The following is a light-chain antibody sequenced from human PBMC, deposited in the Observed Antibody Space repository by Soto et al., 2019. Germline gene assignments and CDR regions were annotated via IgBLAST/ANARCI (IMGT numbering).Light chain of an antibody. CDR1: QTVGSSY. J-gene: IGKJ1*01. CDR2: RTS. V-gene: IGKV3-20*01. Sequence: EIILTQSPGTLSLSPGERATLSCRASQTVGSSYLAWYQQKRGQAPRLLIYRTSGRATGIPHRFSGSGSGTDFALTISRLEPEDFAVYYCQHYGNSPWTFGQGTKVEIK. CDR3: QHYGNSPWT.